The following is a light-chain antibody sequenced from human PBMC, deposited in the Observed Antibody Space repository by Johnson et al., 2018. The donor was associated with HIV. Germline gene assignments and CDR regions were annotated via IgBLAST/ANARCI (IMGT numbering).Light chain of an antibody. V-gene: IGLV1-51*02. J-gene: IGLJ1*01. Sequence: QSVLTQPPSVSAAPGQKVTISCSGSSSDMGNYAVSWYQQLPGTAPKLLIYENNKRPSGIPDRFSGSKSGTSATLGIAGLQTGDEADYYCGTWDKSLNTGAVFGTGTKVTVL. CDR2: ENN. CDR3: GTWDKSLNTGAV. CDR1: SSDMGNYA.